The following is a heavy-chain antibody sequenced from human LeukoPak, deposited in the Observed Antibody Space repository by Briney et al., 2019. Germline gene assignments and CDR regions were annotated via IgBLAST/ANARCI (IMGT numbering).Heavy chain of an antibody. CDR2: ISGSGGST. D-gene: IGHD1-26*01. CDR3: ANRGSPGAFDI. CDR1: GFTFSTYA. Sequence: GGSLRLSCGASGFTFSTYAMSWVRQAPGKGLEWVSGISGSGGSTYCADSVKGRFTISRDSSKNTLYLQMNSLRAEDTAVYYCANRGSPGAFDIWGQGTMVTVSS. V-gene: IGHV3-23*01. J-gene: IGHJ3*02.